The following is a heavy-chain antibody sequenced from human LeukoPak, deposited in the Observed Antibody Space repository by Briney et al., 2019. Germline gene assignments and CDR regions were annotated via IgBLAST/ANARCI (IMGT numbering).Heavy chain of an antibody. J-gene: IGHJ4*02. Sequence: ASVKVSCKASGGTFSSYTINWVRQAPGQGLEWMGGIIPMLGTANYGQKFQGRVTITTDESMSTAYMELSSLRSEDTAVYYCARSRGGQSSDYWGQGTLVTVSS. CDR3: ARSRGGQSSDY. D-gene: IGHD2-15*01. V-gene: IGHV1-69*16. CDR2: IIPMLGTA. CDR1: GGTFSSYT.